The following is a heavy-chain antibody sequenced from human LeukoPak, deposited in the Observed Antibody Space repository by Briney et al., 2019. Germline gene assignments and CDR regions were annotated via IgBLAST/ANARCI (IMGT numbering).Heavy chain of an antibody. V-gene: IGHV1-2*02. CDR2: INHNSGGT. CDR3: ARAPSFRDRRGYGGYGGFGIDY. CDR1: GYTFTGYY. J-gene: IGHJ4*02. D-gene: IGHD5-12*01. Sequence: ASVKVSCKASGYTFTGYYMHWVRQAPGQGLEWMGWINHNSGGTNYAQKFQGRVTMTRDTSISTAYMELSRLRSDDTAVYYCARAPSFRDRRGYGGYGGFGIDYWGQGTLVTVSS.